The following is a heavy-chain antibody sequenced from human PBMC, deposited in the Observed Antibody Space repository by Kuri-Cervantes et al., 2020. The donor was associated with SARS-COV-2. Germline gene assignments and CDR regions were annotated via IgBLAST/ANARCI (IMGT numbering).Heavy chain of an antibody. V-gene: IGHV1-18*01. CDR3: ARVVREEFSSSLTNWLDP. D-gene: IGHD6-6*01. J-gene: IGHJ5*02. CDR1: GYTFTSYG. Sequence: ASVKVSCKASGYTFTSYGISWVRQAPGQGLGWMGWISAYNGNTNYAQKLQGRVTMTTDTSTGTAYMELRSLRSDDTAVYYCARVVREEFSSSLTNWLDPWGQGVLVTVSS. CDR2: ISAYNGNT.